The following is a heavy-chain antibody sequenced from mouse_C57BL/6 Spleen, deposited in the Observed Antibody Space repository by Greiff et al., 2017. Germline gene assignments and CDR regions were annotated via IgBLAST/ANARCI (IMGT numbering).Heavy chain of an antibody. CDR2: ISDGGSYT. J-gene: IGHJ2*02. Sequence: EVKLVESGGGLVRPGGSLKFSCAASGFTFSSTAMSWVRQTPEKRLEWVATISDGGSYTYYPDNVKGRFTISRDNAKNNLYLQMSHLNSEDTAMYYCARYHAVGYWGQGTSLTVSS. CDR3: ARYHAVGY. V-gene: IGHV5-4*03. D-gene: IGHD3-3*01. CDR1: GFTFSSTA.